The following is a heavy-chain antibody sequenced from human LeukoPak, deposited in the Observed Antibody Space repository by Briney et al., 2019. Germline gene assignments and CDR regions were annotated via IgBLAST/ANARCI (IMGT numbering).Heavy chain of an antibody. D-gene: IGHD6-19*01. CDR3: ARDRSSGWYFSTFYYYYYMDV. Sequence: SETLSLTCSVFGGSMSSYYWSWIRQPPGKGLEWIGYIYYSGSTNYNPSLKSRVTISVDTSKNQFSLKLSSVTAADTAVYYCARDRSSGWYFSTFYYYYYMDVWGKGTTVTVSS. J-gene: IGHJ6*03. CDR2: IYYSGST. V-gene: IGHV4-59*01. CDR1: GGSMSSYY.